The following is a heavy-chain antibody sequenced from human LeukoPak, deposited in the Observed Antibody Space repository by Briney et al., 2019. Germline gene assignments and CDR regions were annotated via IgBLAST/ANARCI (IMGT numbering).Heavy chain of an antibody. CDR1: GGTFSSYA. CDR2: IIPISGTA. J-gene: IGHJ3*02. D-gene: IGHD6-6*01. CDR3: ARGIAARRDAFDI. Sequence: ASVKVSCKASGGTFSSYAISWVRQAPGQGLEWMGGIIPISGTANYAQKFQGRVTITADKSTSTAYMELSSLRSEDTAVYYCARGIAARRDAFDIWGQGTMVTVSS. V-gene: IGHV1-69*06.